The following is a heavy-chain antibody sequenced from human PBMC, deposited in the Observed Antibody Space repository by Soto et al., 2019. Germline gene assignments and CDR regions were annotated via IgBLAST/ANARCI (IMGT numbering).Heavy chain of an antibody. J-gene: IGHJ4*02. V-gene: IGHV1-8*01. Sequence: QVQLVQSGAEVKKPGASVKVSCKASGYTFTSYDINWVRQATGQGLEWMGWMNPNSGNTGYAQKFQGRVTMTRNTSLSTAYMELSRLRSEDTAVYYCARGLPSHCYSSSYPWGYWGQGTLVTVSS. CDR2: MNPNSGNT. D-gene: IGHD6-13*01. CDR3: ARGLPSHCYSSSYPWGY. CDR1: GYTFTSYD.